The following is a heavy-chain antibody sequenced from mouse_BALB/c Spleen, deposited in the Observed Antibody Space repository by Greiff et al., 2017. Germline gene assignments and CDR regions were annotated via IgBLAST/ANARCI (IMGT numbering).Heavy chain of an antibody. D-gene: IGHD5-1*01. CDR1: GYSITSDYA. CDR2: ISYSGST. Sequence: EVKLQESGPGLVKPSQSLSLTCTVTGYSITSDYAWNWIRQFPGNKLEWMGYISYSGSTSYNPSLKSRISITRDTSKNQFFLQLNSVTTEDTATYYCAPLVPGYAMDYWGQGTSVTVSS. CDR3: APLVPGYAMDY. J-gene: IGHJ4*01. V-gene: IGHV3-2*02.